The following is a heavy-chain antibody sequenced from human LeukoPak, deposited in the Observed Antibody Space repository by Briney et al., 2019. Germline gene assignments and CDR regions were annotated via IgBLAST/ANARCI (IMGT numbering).Heavy chain of an antibody. V-gene: IGHV3-7*01. D-gene: IGHD4-11*01. Sequence: GGSLRLSCAASGFTFSRAWMAWVRQPPGKGLEWVANIKEDGSQKNYVAAVKGRFTISRDNASDSVYLQMNSLRVEDTAVDYCTRDIAYSTVDYWGQGSLVTVSS. CDR2: IKEDGSQK. J-gene: IGHJ4*02. CDR3: TRDIAYSTVDY. CDR1: GFTFSRAW.